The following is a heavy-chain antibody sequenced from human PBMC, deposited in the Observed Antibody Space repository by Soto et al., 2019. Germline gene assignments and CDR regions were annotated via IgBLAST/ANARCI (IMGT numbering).Heavy chain of an antibody. CDR2: IRSSDSMT. CDR1: GFTFSDYY. V-gene: IGHV3-11*01. CDR3: GEARAGILDY. J-gene: IGHJ4*02. D-gene: IGHD6-6*01. Sequence: QVQLVESGGGLVKPGGSLRLSCTASGFTFSDYYMTWIRQAPGKGLEWISYIRSSDSMTFYAASVKGRFTISRDNAKDSLNLQMNSLSAEDTAVYYCGEARAGILDYWGQGTLVTVSS.